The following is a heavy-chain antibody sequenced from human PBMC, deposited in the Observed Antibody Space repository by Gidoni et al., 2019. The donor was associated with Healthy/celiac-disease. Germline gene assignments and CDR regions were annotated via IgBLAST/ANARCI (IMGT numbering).Heavy chain of an antibody. D-gene: IGHD5-18*01. CDR3: ARESNTAMGTYYFDY. Sequence: GRGLEWIGRIYTSGSTNYNPSLKSRVTISVDTSKNQFSLKLSSVTAADTAVYYCARESNTAMGTYYFDYWGQGTLDTVSS. CDR2: IYTSGST. J-gene: IGHJ4*02. V-gene: IGHV4-61*02.